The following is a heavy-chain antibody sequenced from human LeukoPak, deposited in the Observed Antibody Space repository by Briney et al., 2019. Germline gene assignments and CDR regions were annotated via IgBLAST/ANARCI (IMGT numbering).Heavy chain of an antibody. CDR2: ISGSSSYI. CDR1: GFTFSRYS. Sequence: GGSLRLSCAASGFTFSRYSMNWVRQAPEKGLEWVSSISGSSSYIYYADSVKGRFTISRDNAKNSLYLQMNSLRAEDTAVYYCARRDGYNPFDYWGQGTLVTVSS. V-gene: IGHV3-21*01. J-gene: IGHJ4*02. CDR3: ARRDGYNPFDY. D-gene: IGHD5-24*01.